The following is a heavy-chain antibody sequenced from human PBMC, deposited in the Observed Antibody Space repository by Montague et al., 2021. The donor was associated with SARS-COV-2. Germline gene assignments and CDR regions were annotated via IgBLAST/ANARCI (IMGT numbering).Heavy chain of an antibody. CDR2: INNSGST. CDR1: GGSFSGHY. D-gene: IGHD3-22*01. V-gene: IGHV4-34*01. Sequence: SETLSLTCAVYGGSFSGHYWSWIRQPPGKGLEWIGEINNSGSTNYNPSLKSRVTISVDTSKNQFSLKLHSVTAADTAVYYCARGRIEVPMIVVVLTRASYYMDVWGKGTTVTVSS. J-gene: IGHJ6*03. CDR3: ARGRIEVPMIVVVLTRASYYMDV.